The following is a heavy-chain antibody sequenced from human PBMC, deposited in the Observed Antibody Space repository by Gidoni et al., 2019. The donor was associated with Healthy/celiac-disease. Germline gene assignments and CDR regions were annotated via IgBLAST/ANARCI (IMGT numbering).Heavy chain of an antibody. CDR2: INHSGST. CDR3: ARHQIVVVVAATDPYYYGMDV. V-gene: IGHV4-34*01. J-gene: IGHJ6*02. D-gene: IGHD2-15*01. CDR1: GGSFSGYY. Sequence: QVQLQQWGAGLLKPSETLSLTCAVYGGSFSGYYWSWIRQPPGKGLEWIGEINHSGSTNYNPSLKSRVTISVDTSKNQFSLKLSSVTAADTAVYYCARHQIVVVVAATDPYYYGMDVWGQGTTVTVSS.